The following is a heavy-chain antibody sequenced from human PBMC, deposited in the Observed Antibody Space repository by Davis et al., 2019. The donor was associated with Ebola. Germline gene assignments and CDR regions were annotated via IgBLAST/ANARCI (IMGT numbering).Heavy chain of an antibody. Sequence: MPSETLSLTCTVSGGSISSGDYYWSWIRQPPGKGLEWIGYIYYSGSTYYNPSLKSRVTISVDTSKNQFSLKLSSVTAADTAVYYCARRTLGYCSSTRCYSPFHYWGQGTLVTVSS. V-gene: IGHV4-30-4*01. CDR1: GGSISSGDYY. CDR2: IYYSGST. J-gene: IGHJ4*02. CDR3: ARRTLGYCSSTRCYSPFHY. D-gene: IGHD2-2*01.